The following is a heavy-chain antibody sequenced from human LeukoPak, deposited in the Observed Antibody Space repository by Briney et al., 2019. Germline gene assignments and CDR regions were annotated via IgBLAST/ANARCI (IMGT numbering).Heavy chain of an antibody. CDR2: INPNSGGT. J-gene: IGHJ5*02. V-gene: IGHV1-2*02. CDR1: GYTFTGYY. CDR3: AREGYYGSGSYKYNWFDP. Sequence: GASVKVSCKASGYTFTGYYMHWVRQAPGQGLEWMGWINPNSGGTSYAQQFQGRVTMTRDTSISTAYMKLSRLRSDDTAVYYCAREGYYGSGSYKYNWFDPWGQGSLVTVSS. D-gene: IGHD3-10*01.